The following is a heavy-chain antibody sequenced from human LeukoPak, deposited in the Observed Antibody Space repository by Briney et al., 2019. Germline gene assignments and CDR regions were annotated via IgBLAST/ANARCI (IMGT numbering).Heavy chain of an antibody. D-gene: IGHD2-2*01. CDR1: GFTVSSNF. J-gene: IGHJ4*02. Sequence: PGGSLRLSCAASGFTVSSNFMSWVRQAPGKGLEWVSLIDRGGNTYYADSVKGRFTISRDTSKNALYLQMNSLRAEDTAVYYCARDSCSLTMCFGYFDHWGQGSLVTVSS. CDR2: IDRGGNT. CDR3: ARDSCSLTMCFGYFDH. V-gene: IGHV3-53*01.